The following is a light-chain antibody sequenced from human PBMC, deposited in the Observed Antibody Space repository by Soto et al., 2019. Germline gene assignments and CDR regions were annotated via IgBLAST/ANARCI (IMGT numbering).Light chain of an antibody. CDR1: QSVSSN. CDR3: QPYNNWPPIT. J-gene: IGKJ5*01. CDR2: GAS. V-gene: IGKV3-15*01. Sequence: EIVMTQSPATLSVSPGARATLSGRASQSVSSNLAWYPPKPGQAPRLLIYGASTRATAIPARFSGSGSGTEFTLTISSLQSEDFAVYYCQPYNNWPPITFGPGTRLEMK.